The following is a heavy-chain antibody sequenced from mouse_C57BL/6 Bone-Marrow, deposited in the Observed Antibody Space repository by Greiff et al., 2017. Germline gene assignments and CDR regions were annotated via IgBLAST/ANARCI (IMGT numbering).Heavy chain of an antibody. CDR2: ISDGGSYT. Sequence: EVKVVESGGGLVKPGGSLKLSCAASGFTFSSYAMSWVRQTPEKRLEWVATISDGGSYTYYPDNVKGRFTISRDNAKNNLYLQMSHLKSEDTAMYYCARGGLGRGDYWGQGTTLTVSS. CDR3: ARGGLGRGDY. V-gene: IGHV5-4*03. D-gene: IGHD4-1*01. J-gene: IGHJ2*01. CDR1: GFTFSSYA.